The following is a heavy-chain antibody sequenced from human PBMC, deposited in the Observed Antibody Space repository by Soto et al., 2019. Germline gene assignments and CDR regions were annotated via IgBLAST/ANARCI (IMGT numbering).Heavy chain of an antibody. CDR3: ARAGWYYASRGGWFDP. D-gene: IGHD3-22*01. CDR2: IYHSGST. CDR1: GGSISSSNW. Sequence: QVQLQESGPGLVKPSGTLSLTCAVSGGSISSSNWWSWVRQPPGKGLEWIGEIYHSGSTNYNPSLKSRATISVDKSKNQFSLKLSSVTAADTAVYYCARAGWYYASRGGWFDPGGQGTLVTVSS. J-gene: IGHJ5*02. V-gene: IGHV4-4*02.